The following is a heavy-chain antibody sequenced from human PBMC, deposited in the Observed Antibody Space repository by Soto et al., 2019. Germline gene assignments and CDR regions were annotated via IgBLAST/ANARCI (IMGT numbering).Heavy chain of an antibody. V-gene: IGHV1-69*01. CDR2: IIPLFGTT. CDR3: AAELGFGKLSVV. D-gene: IGHD3-10*01. Sequence: QVQVVQSGVEVRRPGSSVKVSCKASGDTFKNCVISWVRQAPGQGLEWMGGIIPLFGTTDFAQRFQGRLTITPDESTTPDYMELSRLSSEDTATYYCAAELGFGKLSVVWGQGTTVIVSS. J-gene: IGHJ6*02. CDR1: GDTFKNCV.